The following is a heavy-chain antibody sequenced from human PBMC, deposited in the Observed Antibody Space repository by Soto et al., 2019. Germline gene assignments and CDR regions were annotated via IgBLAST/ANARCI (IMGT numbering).Heavy chain of an antibody. CDR2: IYYSGST. CDR1: GGSISSSSYY. V-gene: IGHV4-39*01. Sequence: QLQLQESGPGLVKPSETLSLTCTVSGGSISSSSYYWGWIRQPPGKGLEWIGSIYYSGSTYYNPSLKSRVTISVDTSKNKFSQQLSSVTAADTAVYYCARHEEAVAPFDWGQGTLVTVSS. D-gene: IGHD6-19*01. J-gene: IGHJ4*02. CDR3: ARHEEAVAPFD.